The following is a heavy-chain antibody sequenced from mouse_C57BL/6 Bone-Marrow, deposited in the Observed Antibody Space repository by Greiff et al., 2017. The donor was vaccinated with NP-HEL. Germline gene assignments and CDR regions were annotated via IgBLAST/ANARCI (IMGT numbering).Heavy chain of an antibody. V-gene: IGHV14-4*01. D-gene: IGHD2-3*01. CDR3: TTVYDGPLYFDY. J-gene: IGHJ2*01. CDR1: GFNIKDDY. CDR2: IDPENGDT. Sequence: EVQLQQSGAELVRPGASVKLSCTASGFNIKDDYMHWVKQRPEQGLEWIGWIDPENGDTEYASKFQGKATITADTSSNTAYLQLSSLTSEDTAVYYCTTVYDGPLYFDYWGQGTTLTVSS.